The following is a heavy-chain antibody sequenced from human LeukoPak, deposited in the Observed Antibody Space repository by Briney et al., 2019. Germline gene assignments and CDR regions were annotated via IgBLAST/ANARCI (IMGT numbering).Heavy chain of an antibody. J-gene: IGHJ4*02. CDR3: ASRPYCSSTSCPWSGFDY. Sequence: KPSETLSLTCTVSGGSLSNYYWSWIRLPPGKGLEWIGYIYYSGSTNYNPSLKSRVTISVDTSKNQFSLKLSSVTAADTAVYYCASRPYCSSTSCPWSGFDYWGQGTLVTVSS. D-gene: IGHD2-2*01. V-gene: IGHV4-59*01. CDR1: GGSLSNYY. CDR2: IYYSGST.